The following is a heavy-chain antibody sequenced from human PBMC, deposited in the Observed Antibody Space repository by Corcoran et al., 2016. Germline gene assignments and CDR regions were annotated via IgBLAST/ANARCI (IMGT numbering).Heavy chain of an antibody. CDR3: ARYSSSARWFDP. D-gene: IGHD6-6*01. V-gene: IGHV4-39*01. J-gene: IGHJ5*02. CDR2: ISYSGST. Sequence: QMQLQESGPGLVKPSETLSLTCTVSGGSISSSSYYWGWIRQPPGKGLEWIGSISYSGSTYYNPSLKSRVTISVDTSKNQSSLKLSSVTAADTAVYYCARYSSSARWFDPWGQGTLVTVSS. CDR1: GGSISSSSYY.